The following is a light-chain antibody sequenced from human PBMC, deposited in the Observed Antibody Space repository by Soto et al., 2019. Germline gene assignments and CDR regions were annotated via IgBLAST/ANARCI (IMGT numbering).Light chain of an antibody. CDR2: NNY. Sequence: QAVVTQPPSASGTPGQRVTISCSGSSSNIGRNTLNWYQQLPGTAPKLLIYNNYQRPSGVPDRFSGSKSGTSASLAISGLQSEDEADYYCAAWDDSLNAVVFGGGTKLTVL. V-gene: IGLV1-44*01. CDR1: SSNIGRNT. CDR3: AAWDDSLNAVV. J-gene: IGLJ2*01.